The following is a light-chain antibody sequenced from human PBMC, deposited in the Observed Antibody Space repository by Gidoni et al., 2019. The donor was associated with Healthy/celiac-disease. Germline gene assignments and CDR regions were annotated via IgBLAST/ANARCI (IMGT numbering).Light chain of an antibody. CDR3: QQSYSNPPST. Sequence: DIQMTQSPSSLSASVGDRVTITCRASQSISSYLNWYQQKPGKAPKLLIYAASSLQSGVPSRFSGSGSGTDFTLTISSLQPEDFATYYCQQSYSNPPSTFXQXTKVEIK. CDR1: QSISSY. J-gene: IGKJ1*01. CDR2: AAS. V-gene: IGKV1-39*01.